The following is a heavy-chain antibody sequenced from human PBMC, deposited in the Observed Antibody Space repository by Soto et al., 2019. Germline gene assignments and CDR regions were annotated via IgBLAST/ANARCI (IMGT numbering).Heavy chain of an antibody. V-gene: IGHV4-34*01. J-gene: IGHJ6*02. CDR2: INHSGST. CDR3: ARDIVLMVYAVMDV. CDR1: GGSFSGYY. D-gene: IGHD2-8*01. Sequence: PSETLSLTCAVYGGSFSGYYWSWIRQPPGKGLEWIGEINHSGSTNYNPSLKSRVTISVDTSKNQFSLKLSSVTAADTAVYYCARDIVLMVYAVMDVWGQGTKVTVSS.